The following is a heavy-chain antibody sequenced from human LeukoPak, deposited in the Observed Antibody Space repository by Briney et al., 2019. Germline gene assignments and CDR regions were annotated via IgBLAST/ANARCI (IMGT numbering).Heavy chain of an antibody. D-gene: IGHD6-13*01. V-gene: IGHV3-21*01. J-gene: IGHJ4*02. CDR1: GFTFSSYS. CDR3: VRQRHNSSSDY. Sequence: GGSLRLSCAASGFTFSSYSMNWVRPAPGKGLEWVSSISSSSSYIYYADSVKGRFTIPRDNPKNSLYLQMKRLRAEDRAGYYCVRQRHNSSSDYWNQGPLLTVSS. CDR2: ISSSSSYI.